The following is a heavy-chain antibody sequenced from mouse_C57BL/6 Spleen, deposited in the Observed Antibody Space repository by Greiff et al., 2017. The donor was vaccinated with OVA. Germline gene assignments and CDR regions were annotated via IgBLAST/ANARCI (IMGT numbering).Heavy chain of an antibody. Sequence: EVQLVESGRGLVKPGGSLKISCAASGFTFSGYTMSWVRQTPEKRLEWVATISGGSGNTSYPDSVKGRFTITSDKAKNTLYLQMSSRRSEDTALYYYARHMVTTTYYFDYWGQGTTLTVSS. D-gene: IGHD2-2*01. CDR2: ISGGSGNT. V-gene: IGHV5-9*01. CDR1: GFTFSGYT. J-gene: IGHJ2*01. CDR3: ARHMVTTTYYFDY.